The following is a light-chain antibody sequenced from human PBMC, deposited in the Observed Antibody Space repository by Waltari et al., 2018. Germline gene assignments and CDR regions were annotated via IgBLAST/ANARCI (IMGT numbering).Light chain of an antibody. CDR1: QGINGY. CDR3: QQHISDPFT. CDR2: ASS. Sequence: IQLTQSPSSMSASVGARVTITCRPSQGINGYLALYQQKPGKAPKLLIDASSTMHSGVPSRFSGSGSGTYFTLTISSLEPEDFATYYCQQHISDPFTFGQGTKVDI. V-gene: IGKV1-9*01. J-gene: IGKJ3*01.